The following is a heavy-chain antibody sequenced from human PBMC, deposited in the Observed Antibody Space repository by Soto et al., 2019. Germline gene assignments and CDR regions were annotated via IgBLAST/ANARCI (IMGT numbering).Heavy chain of an antibody. CDR1: GFIFSSYA. CDR2: ISGSGGTT. J-gene: IGHJ3*02. V-gene: IGHV3-23*01. Sequence: GGSLRLSCAASGFIFSSYAMTWVRQAPGKGLEWVSGISGSGGTTYYVDSVKGRFTISRDNSKNTLYLQTNSLRAEDSAICYCAKRFAYSSGLDGFDIWGQGTMVTVSS. CDR3: AKRFAYSSGLDGFDI. D-gene: IGHD6-19*01.